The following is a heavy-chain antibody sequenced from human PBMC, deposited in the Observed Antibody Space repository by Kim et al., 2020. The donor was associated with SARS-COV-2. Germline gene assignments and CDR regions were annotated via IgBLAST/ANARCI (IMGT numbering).Heavy chain of an antibody. CDR3: ARRGRGGAFDI. Sequence: SETLSLTCAVYGGSFSGYYLSWIRQPPGKGLEWIGEINHSGSTNYNPSLKSRVTISVDTSKNQFSLKLSSVTAADTAVYYCARRGRGGAFDIWGQGTMVTVSS. CDR1: GGSFSGYY. CDR2: INHSGST. J-gene: IGHJ3*02. D-gene: IGHD2-15*01. V-gene: IGHV4-34*01.